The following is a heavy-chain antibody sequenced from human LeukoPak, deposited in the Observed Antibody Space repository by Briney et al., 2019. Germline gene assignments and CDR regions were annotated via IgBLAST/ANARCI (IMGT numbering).Heavy chain of an antibody. CDR2: IYTSGGT. J-gene: IGHJ5*02. D-gene: IGHD3-22*01. Sequence: SETLSLTCTVSGDSISSYYWSWIRQPAGKGLEWIGRIYTSGGTNYNPSLKSRVTMSVDTSKNQFSLKLSSVTAADTAVYYCARGITMIVGNWFDPWGQGTLVTVSS. V-gene: IGHV4-4*07. CDR3: ARGITMIVGNWFDP. CDR1: GDSISSYY.